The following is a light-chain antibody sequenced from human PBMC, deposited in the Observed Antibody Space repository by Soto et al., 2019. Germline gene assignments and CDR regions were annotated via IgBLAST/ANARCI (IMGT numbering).Light chain of an antibody. V-gene: IGLV2-14*01. J-gene: IGLJ3*02. Sequence: QAVVTQPASVSGSPGQSVTISCTGASSDIGGYDYVSWYQQHPGKAPKVLISDVTDRPSGVSPRFSGSRSGNTASLTISGLRSEDEADYFCSSYTSTTAYVLFGGGTKLTVL. CDR3: SSYTSTTAYVL. CDR1: SSDIGGYDY. CDR2: DVT.